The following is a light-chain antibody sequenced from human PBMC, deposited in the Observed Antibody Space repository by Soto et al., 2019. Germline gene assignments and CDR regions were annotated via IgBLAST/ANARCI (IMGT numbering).Light chain of an antibody. CDR3: QQSYSLMT. V-gene: IGKV1-39*01. CDR1: QNINSY. Sequence: DIQMTQSPSSLSASVGDRVTITCRASQNINSYLNWYQQKPGKAPKLLTYAASTLQSGVPSRFSGSGSGTDFTLTINSLQPEDFATYYCQQSYSLMTFGGGTKVDIK. J-gene: IGKJ4*01. CDR2: AAS.